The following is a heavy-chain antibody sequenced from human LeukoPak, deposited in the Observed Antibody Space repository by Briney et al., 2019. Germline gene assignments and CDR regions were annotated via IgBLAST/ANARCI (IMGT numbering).Heavy chain of an antibody. CDR1: GFTFSSYS. Sequence: PGGSLRLSCAASGFTFSSYSMNWVRQAPGKGLEWVSSISSSSSYIYYADSVKGRFTISRDNAKNSLYLQMNSLRAEDTAVYYCARNTYSYGPRFDYWGQGTLVTVSS. V-gene: IGHV3-21*01. J-gene: IGHJ4*02. D-gene: IGHD5-18*01. CDR3: ARNTYSYGPRFDY. CDR2: ISSSSSYI.